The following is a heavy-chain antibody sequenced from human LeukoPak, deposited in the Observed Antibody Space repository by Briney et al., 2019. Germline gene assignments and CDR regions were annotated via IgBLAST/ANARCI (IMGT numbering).Heavy chain of an antibody. Sequence: ASVKVSCKASGYTFTSYAISWVRQAPGQGLKWMGRIIPILGIANYAQKFQGRVTITADKSTSTAYMELSSLRSEDTAVYYCARSPYAGYCSSTSCPRWFDPWGQGTLVTVSS. CDR3: ARSPYAGYCSSTSCPRWFDP. CDR2: IIPILGIA. CDR1: GYTFTSYA. J-gene: IGHJ5*02. D-gene: IGHD2-2*01. V-gene: IGHV1-69*04.